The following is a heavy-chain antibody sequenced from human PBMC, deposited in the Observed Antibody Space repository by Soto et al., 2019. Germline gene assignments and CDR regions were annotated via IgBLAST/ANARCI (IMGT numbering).Heavy chain of an antibody. D-gene: IGHD4-4*01. CDR1: GYTFSVYH. J-gene: IGHJ6*02. CDR3: AKELQRGMEV. Sequence: QVHLVQSGAEVKQPGASVKVSCKASGYTFSVYHMHWVRQAPGQGLEWMGWVHPNSGGTNYAQSFEGRVTMTRDTSINTAYMELSRLTSDDTAVYYCAKELQRGMEVWGQWTTVTGSS. CDR2: VHPNSGGT. V-gene: IGHV1-2*02.